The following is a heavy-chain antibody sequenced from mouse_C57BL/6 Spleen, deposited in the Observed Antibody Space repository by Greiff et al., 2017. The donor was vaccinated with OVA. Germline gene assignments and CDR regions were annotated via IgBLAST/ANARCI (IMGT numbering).Heavy chain of an antibody. CDR3: ARSGDGYYVAAMDY. Sequence: QVQLKESGAELVRPGTSVKVSCKASGYAFTNYLIEWVKQRPGQGLEWIGVINPGSGGTNYNEKFKGRATLTADKSSSTAYMQLSSLTSEGSAVYFCARSGDGYYVAAMDYWGQGTSVTVSS. V-gene: IGHV1-54*01. D-gene: IGHD2-3*01. J-gene: IGHJ4*01. CDR1: GYAFTNYL. CDR2: INPGSGGT.